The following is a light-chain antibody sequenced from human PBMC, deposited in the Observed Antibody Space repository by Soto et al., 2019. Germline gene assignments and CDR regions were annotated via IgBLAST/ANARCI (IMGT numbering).Light chain of an antibody. Sequence: EILMTQSPATLSVSPGERATLSCRASQSVSSNLAWYQQKPGQAPRLLIYAASTMPTGVPARFSGSGSGTEFTLTSSRLQPDDVATYYCQQDNSYWTFGQGTKVDIK. V-gene: IGKV3-15*01. CDR2: AAS. CDR1: QSVSSN. CDR3: QQDNSYWT. J-gene: IGKJ1*01.